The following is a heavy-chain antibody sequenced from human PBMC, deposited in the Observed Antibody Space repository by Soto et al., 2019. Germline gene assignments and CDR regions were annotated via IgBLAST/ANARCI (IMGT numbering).Heavy chain of an antibody. V-gene: IGHV3-30*18. J-gene: IGHJ4*02. CDR3: AKYVLRYFDWLLEYYFDY. D-gene: IGHD3-9*01. CDR2: ISYEGSNK. Sequence: QPGGSLRLSCAASGFTFSSYGMHRVRQAPGKGLEWVTVISYEGSNKYYADYVKGRFTISRDNSKNTLYLQMNSLRDEDTAVYYCAKYVLRYFDWLLEYYFDYWGQGTLVTVSS. CDR1: GFTFSSYG.